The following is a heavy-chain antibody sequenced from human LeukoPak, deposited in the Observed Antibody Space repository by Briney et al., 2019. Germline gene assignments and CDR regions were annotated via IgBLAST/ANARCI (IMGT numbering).Heavy chain of an antibody. D-gene: IGHD3-10*01. CDR2: IYYSGST. V-gene: IGHV4-59*11. J-gene: IGHJ5*02. Sequence: SETLSLTCTVSGGSISSHYWSWIRQPPGKGLEWIGYIYYSGSTNYNPSLESRVTISVDTSKNQFSLKLSSVTAADTAVYYCARGADYYNNWFDPWGQGTLVTVSS. CDR3: ARGADYYNNWFDP. CDR1: GGSISSHY.